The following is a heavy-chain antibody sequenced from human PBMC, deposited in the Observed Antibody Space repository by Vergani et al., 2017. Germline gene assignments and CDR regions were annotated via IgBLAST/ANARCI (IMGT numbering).Heavy chain of an antibody. V-gene: IGHV3-30*18. CDR2: ISYDGSNK. J-gene: IGHJ4*02. Sequence: QVQLVESGGGVVQPGRSLRLSCAASGFTFSSYGMHWVRQAPGKGLEWVAVISYDGSNKYYADSVKGRFTISRDNSKNTLYLQMNSQRAEDTAVYYCAKVAYSSSWYFDYWGQGTLVTVSS. D-gene: IGHD6-13*01. CDR1: GFTFSSYG. CDR3: AKVAYSSSWYFDY.